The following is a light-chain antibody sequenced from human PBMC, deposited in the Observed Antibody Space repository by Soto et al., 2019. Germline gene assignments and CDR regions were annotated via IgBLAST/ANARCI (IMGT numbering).Light chain of an antibody. J-gene: IGKJ1*01. CDR2: KAS. V-gene: IGKV1-5*03. CDR3: QQYNGYSRT. CDR1: QEINNR. Sequence: DIQMTQSPSSLSASVGDRVTITCRASQEINNRLAWYQQKPGKAPNLLIYKASTSESGVPSRFSGSGSGTDFTLTISSLQPDDFATYYCQQYNGYSRTFGQGTKVDIK.